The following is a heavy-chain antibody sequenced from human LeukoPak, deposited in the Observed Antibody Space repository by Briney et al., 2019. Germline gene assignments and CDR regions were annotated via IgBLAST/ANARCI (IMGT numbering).Heavy chain of an antibody. CDR3: ATGDIVATIRPSLFPWGMDI. D-gene: IGHD5-12*01. V-gene: IGHV1-24*01. CDR2: FDPVDCET. Sequence: EASVKVSCKVSGYTLTELSMQWVRPAAGRGLEWMGGFDPVDCETIYAQKFQGRVTMTEDTSTATAYMELSSLRSEDTAVYYCATGDIVATIRPSLFPWGMDIWGQGTTVTVSS. J-gene: IGHJ6*02. CDR1: GYTLTELS.